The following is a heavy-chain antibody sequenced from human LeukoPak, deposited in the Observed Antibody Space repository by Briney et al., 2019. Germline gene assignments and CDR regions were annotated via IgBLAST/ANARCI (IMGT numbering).Heavy chain of an antibody. Sequence: EASVKVSCKVSGYTLTELSMHWVRQAPGKGLEWMGGFDPEDGETIYAQKFQGRVTMTEDTSTGTAYMELSSLRSEDTAVYYCATGESAATPYYYYGMDVWGQGTTVTVSS. CDR2: FDPEDGET. CDR3: ATGESAATPYYYYGMDV. D-gene: IGHD2-15*01. CDR1: GYTLTELS. J-gene: IGHJ6*02. V-gene: IGHV1-24*01.